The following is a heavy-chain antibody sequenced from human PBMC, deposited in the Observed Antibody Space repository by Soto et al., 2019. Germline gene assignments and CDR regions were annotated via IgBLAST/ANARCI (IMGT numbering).Heavy chain of an antibody. J-gene: IGHJ4*02. CDR3: AKRDGYYLDF. CDR2: ISWNSGTI. V-gene: IGHV3-23*01. CDR1: GFTFSSYA. D-gene: IGHD3-22*01. Sequence: PGGSLRLSCAASGFTFSSYAMSWVRQAPGKGLEWVSGISWNSGTIGYADSVKGRFTISRDNAKNSLYLQMSSLRVEDTAVYYCAKRDGYYLDFWGPGTLVTVS.